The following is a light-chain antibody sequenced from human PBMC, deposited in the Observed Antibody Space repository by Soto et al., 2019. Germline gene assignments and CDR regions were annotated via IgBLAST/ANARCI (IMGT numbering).Light chain of an antibody. J-gene: IGLJ3*02. CDR3: LLYLGGGIWV. Sequence: QSALTQPPSASGSPGQSVTISCTGSKSDIGIYDFVSWYQHHPGKAPRLIIYEVVQRPSGVPDRFSGSILGDKAALTITGAQADDDSYYYCLLYLGGGIWVFGGGTKLTVL. CDR2: EVV. CDR1: KSDIGIYDF. V-gene: IGLV2-8*01.